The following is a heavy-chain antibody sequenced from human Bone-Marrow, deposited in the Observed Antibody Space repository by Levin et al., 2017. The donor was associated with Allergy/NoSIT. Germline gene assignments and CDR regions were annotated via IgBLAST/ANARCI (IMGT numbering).Heavy chain of an antibody. Sequence: LSLPCAASGFTFSSSWMHWVRQAPGKGLVWVSRINSDGSSTTYADSVKGRFTISRDNAKNTLYLQMNSLRAEDTAVYYCARDGTSARADFWGQGTLVTVSS. CDR3: ARDGTSARADF. CDR2: INSDGSST. D-gene: IGHD1-14*01. CDR1: GFTFSSSW. V-gene: IGHV3-74*01. J-gene: IGHJ4*02.